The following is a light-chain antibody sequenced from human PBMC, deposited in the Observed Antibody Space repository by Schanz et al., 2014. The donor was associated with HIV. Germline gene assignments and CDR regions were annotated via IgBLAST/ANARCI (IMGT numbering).Light chain of an antibody. V-gene: IGLV1-47*02. CDR3: SSYAGSYIVV. Sequence: QSVLTQPPSASGTPGQRVTISCSGSSSNIGSNYVYWYQQLPGTAPKLLIYSNNQRPSGVPDRFSGSKSGTSASLAITGLQADDEADYYCSSYAGSYIVVFGGGTKLTVL. CDR1: SSNIGSNY. CDR2: SNN. J-gene: IGLJ2*01.